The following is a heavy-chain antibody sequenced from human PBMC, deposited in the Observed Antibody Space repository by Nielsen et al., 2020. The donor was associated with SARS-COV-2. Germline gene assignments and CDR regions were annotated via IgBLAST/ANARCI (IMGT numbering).Heavy chain of an antibody. D-gene: IGHD5-18*01. CDR1: GGSISSGGYY. CDR2: IYYSGST. Sequence: SETLSLTCTVSGGSISSGGYYWSWIRQHPGKGLEWIGYIYYSGSTNYNPSLKSRVTISVDTSKNQFSLKLSSVTAADTAVYYCARLQYGRGAMGMDVWGKGTTVTVSS. V-gene: IGHV4-61*08. CDR3: ARLQYGRGAMGMDV. J-gene: IGHJ6*03.